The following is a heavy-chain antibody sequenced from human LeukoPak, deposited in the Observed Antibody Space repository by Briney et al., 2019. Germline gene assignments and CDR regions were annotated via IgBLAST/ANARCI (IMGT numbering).Heavy chain of an antibody. CDR2: VSGDGVTT. J-gene: IGHJ4*02. CDR3: AKKSGAAGNFDY. D-gene: IGHD6-13*01. V-gene: IGHV3-43*02. Sequence: GGSLRLSCAASGFSFDDHPMNWVRQAPGKGLEWVSLVSGDGVTTYYADSVKGRFTISRDNSKNSLYLQMNSLRTEDTALYYCAKKSGAAGNFDYWGQGTLVTVPS. CDR1: GFSFDDHP.